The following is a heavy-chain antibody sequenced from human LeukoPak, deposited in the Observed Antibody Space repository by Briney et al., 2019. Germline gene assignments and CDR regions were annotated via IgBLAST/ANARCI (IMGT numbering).Heavy chain of an antibody. CDR3: AMRGDILVIPATYMFDY. V-gene: IGHV3-48*01. D-gene: IGHD2-2*01. J-gene: IGHJ4*02. Sequence: GGSLRLSCAASGFTFSSYTMNWVRQAPGKGLEWVSYISSSGSTTYYADSVKGRFTISRDNAKNSLYLQMNSLRAEDTAVYYRAMRGDILVIPATYMFDYWGQGTLVTVSS. CDR2: ISSSGSTT. CDR1: GFTFSSYT.